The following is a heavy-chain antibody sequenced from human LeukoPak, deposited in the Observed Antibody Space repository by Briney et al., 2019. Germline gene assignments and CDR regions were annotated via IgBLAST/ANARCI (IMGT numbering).Heavy chain of an antibody. J-gene: IGHJ4*02. Sequence: GASVKVSCKASGYSFTSNYMHWVRQAPGQGLEWMGIINTSGGSTTYAQKFQGRVTMTRDTSTSTVYTELSSLRSEDTAVYYCAREGYDILTGYPMFDYWGQGTLVTVSS. CDR3: AREGYDILTGYPMFDY. D-gene: IGHD3-9*01. CDR2: INTSGGST. CDR1: GYSFTSNY. V-gene: IGHV1-46*01.